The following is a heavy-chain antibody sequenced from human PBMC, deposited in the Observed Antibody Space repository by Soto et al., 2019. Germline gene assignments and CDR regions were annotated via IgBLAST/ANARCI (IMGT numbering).Heavy chain of an antibody. V-gene: IGHV6-1*01. Sequence: SQTLSLTCAISGDSVSSNSAAWNWIRQSPSRGLEWLGRTYYRSKWYNDYAVSVKSRITINPDTSKNQISLQLNSVTPEDTAVYSCASCRDIYGDFCAPFDYRGLGSLVT. CDR1: GDSVSSNSAA. D-gene: IGHD3-3*01. CDR2: TYYRSKWYN. CDR3: ASCRDIYGDFCAPFDY. J-gene: IGHJ4*02.